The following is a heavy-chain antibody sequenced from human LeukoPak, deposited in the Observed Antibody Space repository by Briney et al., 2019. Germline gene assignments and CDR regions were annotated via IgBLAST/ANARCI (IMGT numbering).Heavy chain of an antibody. J-gene: IGHJ4*02. CDR1: GFTFSSYA. CDR3: AKDDVYYDSFDY. CDR2: ISGSGGSI. Sequence: GGSLRLSCADSGFTFSSYAMRWVRQAPGKGLEWVSAISGSGGSIYYADSVKGRFTISRDNSKNTLYLQMNSLRAEDTAVYYCAKDDVYYDSFDYWGQGTLVTVSS. V-gene: IGHV3-23*01. D-gene: IGHD3-22*01.